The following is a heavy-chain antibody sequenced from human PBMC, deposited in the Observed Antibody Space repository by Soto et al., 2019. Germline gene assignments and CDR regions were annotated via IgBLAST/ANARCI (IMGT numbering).Heavy chain of an antibody. D-gene: IGHD5-12*01. CDR3: ARVMWLRSQNYYGMDV. V-gene: IGHV1-18*01. CDR1: GYTFTSYG. J-gene: IGHJ6*02. Sequence: ASVKVSCKASGYTFTSYGISWVRQAPGQGLEWMGWISAYNGNTNYAQKLQGRVTMTTDTSTSTAYMELRSLRSDDTAVYYCARVMWLRSQNYYGMDVWGQGTTVTVSS. CDR2: ISAYNGNT.